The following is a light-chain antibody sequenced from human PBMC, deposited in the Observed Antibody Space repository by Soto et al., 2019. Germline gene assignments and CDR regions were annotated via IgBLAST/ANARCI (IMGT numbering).Light chain of an antibody. CDR2: DAS. CDR1: QSVPSNY. J-gene: IGKJ5*01. V-gene: IGKV3-11*01. Sequence: EIVLTQSPATLSLAPGDRATVSCRAGQSVPSNYLAWYQHKPGQTPRLLIYDASNRATGVPTRFSGSGSGTDFALTISSLEPEDSAVYYCQQRNIWPPVTFGQGTRLEIK. CDR3: QQRNIWPPVT.